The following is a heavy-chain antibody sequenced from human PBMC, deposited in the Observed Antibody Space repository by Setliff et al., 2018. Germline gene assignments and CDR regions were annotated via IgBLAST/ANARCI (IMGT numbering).Heavy chain of an antibody. D-gene: IGHD3-3*01. V-gene: IGHV1-18*01. CDR3: ARAPRLEWILPTFDY. J-gene: IGHJ4*02. CDR1: GGTFSSYA. CDR2: ISAYTGKT. Sequence: ASVKVSCKASGGTFSSYAITWVRRAPGQGLEWMGWISAYTGKTDYAQNFQGRITMTTDTSTSTAYMELRSLRSDDTAIYYCARAPRLEWILPTFDYWGQGTPVTVSS.